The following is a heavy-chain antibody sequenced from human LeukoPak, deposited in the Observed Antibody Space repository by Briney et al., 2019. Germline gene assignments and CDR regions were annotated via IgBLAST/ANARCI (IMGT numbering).Heavy chain of an antibody. D-gene: IGHD2-8*01. Sequence: GGSLRLSCAASGFTVGNNYMNWVRQAPGKGLEWVSLIFSHGETSYAVSVKGRFTISRDNSKNTLYLQMNGLRVEDTAVYYCARDPPAVSINTYAWGQGTLVTVSS. CDR3: ARDPPAVSINTYA. CDR2: IFSHGET. J-gene: IGHJ4*02. CDR1: GFTVGNNY. V-gene: IGHV3-66*01.